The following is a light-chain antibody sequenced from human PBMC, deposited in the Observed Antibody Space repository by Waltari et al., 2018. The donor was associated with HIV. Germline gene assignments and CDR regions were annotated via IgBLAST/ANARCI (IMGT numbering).Light chain of an antibody. CDR1: QSVSRN. J-gene: IGKJ1*01. CDR2: GAS. V-gene: IGKV3-15*01. Sequence: EIVMTQSPSILSVSPGERATLSCRASQSVSRNLAWYQQRPGQAPRLLTYGASVRATDIPARFSGSGSGTEFTLTISSLQSEDFAFYSCQQYNHWPLVFGQGTRVEV. CDR3: QQYNHWPLV.